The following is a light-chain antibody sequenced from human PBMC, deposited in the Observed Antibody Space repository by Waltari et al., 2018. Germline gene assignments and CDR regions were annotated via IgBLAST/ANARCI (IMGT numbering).Light chain of an antibody. CDR1: QSLLYSSKHKNY. J-gene: IGKJ1*01. CDR2: WAA. CDR3: QQYSIRPWT. Sequence: DVVVTQSPDSLAGSLGERATIPCTSSQSLLYSSKHKNYLAWYQQKPGQPPKLLIYWAATRESGVPDRFSGSGSGTDFTLTISSLQAEDVAVYYCQQYSIRPWTFGQGTKVEI. V-gene: IGKV4-1*01.